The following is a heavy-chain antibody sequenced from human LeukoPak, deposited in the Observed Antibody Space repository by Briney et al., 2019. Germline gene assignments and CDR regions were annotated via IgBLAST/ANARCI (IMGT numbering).Heavy chain of an antibody. D-gene: IGHD4-23*01. Sequence: GKSLKISCKGSGYTFTNYFIGWVRQMPGKGLECLGIIYPDDSDTRYRPSFQGHVTISVDKSISTAYLQWSSLKASDTAMYHCARYRWDGMDVWGQGTTVTVSS. CDR2: IYPDDSDT. CDR3: ARYRWDGMDV. J-gene: IGHJ6*02. CDR1: GYTFTNYF. V-gene: IGHV5-51*01.